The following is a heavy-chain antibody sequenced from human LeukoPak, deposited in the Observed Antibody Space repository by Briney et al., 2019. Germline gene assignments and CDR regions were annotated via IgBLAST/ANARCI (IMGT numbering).Heavy chain of an antibody. CDR3: ARDLTCSSTSCENNWFDP. J-gene: IGHJ5*02. CDR2: INPNSGGT. D-gene: IGHD2-2*01. V-gene: IGHV1-2*02. CDR1: GYTFTGYY. Sequence: ASVKVSCKASGYTFTGYYMHWVRQAPGQGLEWIGWINPNSGGTNYAKKFQGRVTMTRDTSISTAYMELSRLRSDDTAVYYCARDLTCSSTSCENNWFDPWGQGTLVTVSS.